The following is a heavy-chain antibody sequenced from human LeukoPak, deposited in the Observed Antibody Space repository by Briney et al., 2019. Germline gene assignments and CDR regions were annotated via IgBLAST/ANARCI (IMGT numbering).Heavy chain of an antibody. CDR1: GYFISSYY. J-gene: IGHJ4*02. V-gene: IGHV4-38-2*02. CDR2: IHHSGST. D-gene: IGHD6-19*01. Sequence: SETLSLTCTVSGYFISSYYWGWIRQPPGKGLQWIGSIHHSGSTYYNPSLKSRVTISVDTSKNQFSLKLSSVTAADTAVYYCARTSSSGLVGGYYFDYWGQGTLVTVSS. CDR3: ARTSSSGLVGGYYFDY.